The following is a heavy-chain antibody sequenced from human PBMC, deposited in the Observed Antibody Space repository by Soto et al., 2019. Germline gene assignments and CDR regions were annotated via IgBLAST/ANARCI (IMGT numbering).Heavy chain of an antibody. V-gene: IGHV1-69*04. CDR1: GGTFSSYT. CDR3: ARDGRRYSDRRFFDY. CDR2: IIPILGIA. D-gene: IGHD3-9*01. J-gene: IGHJ4*02. Sequence: VKVSCKASGGTFSSYTISWVRQAPGQGLEWMGRIIPILGIANYAQKFQGRVTITADKSTSTAYMELSSLRSEDTAVYYCARDGRRYSDRRFFDYWGQGTLVTVSS.